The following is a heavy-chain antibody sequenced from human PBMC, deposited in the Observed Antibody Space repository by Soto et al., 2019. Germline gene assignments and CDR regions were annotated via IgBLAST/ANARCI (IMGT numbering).Heavy chain of an antibody. Sequence: QVQLVESGGGVVQPGRSLRLSCAASGFTFSSYAMHWVRQAPGKGLEWVAVISYDGSNKYYADSVKGRFTISRDNSKNTLYLQMNSLRAEDTAGGYGFSMDVWGQGTTVTVSS. D-gene: IGHD5-12*01. J-gene: IGHJ6*02. CDR1: GFTFSSYA. CDR2: ISYDGSNK. V-gene: IGHV3-30-3*01. CDR3: FSMDV.